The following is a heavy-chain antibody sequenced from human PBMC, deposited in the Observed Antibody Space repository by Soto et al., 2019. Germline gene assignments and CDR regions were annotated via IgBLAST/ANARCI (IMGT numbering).Heavy chain of an antibody. J-gene: IGHJ6*02. CDR2: VKTDGTNT. V-gene: IGHV3-74*01. CDR3: AMVGVIVVCLDV. CDR1: GFTFSTYW. D-gene: IGHD1-26*01. Sequence: GGSLRLSCAGTGFTFSTYWMHWVRQVPGKGLEWVSRVKTDGTNTGYADSVKGRFTISRDNAKNTLYLEMNNLRADDTAVYYCAMVGVIVVCLDVWGQGTTVTVSS.